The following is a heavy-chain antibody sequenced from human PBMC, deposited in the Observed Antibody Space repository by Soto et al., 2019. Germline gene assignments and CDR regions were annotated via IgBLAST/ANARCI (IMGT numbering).Heavy chain of an antibody. V-gene: IGHV3-72*01. J-gene: IGHJ4*02. Sequence: EVQLVESGGGLVQPGGSLRLSCAASGFTFSDHYMDWVRQAPGKGLEWVGRTRNKANSYTTEYAASVKGRFIISRDDSKNSLHLQMNSLKTEDTAVYYCARAVAAIANFDYWGQGTLVTVSS. CDR3: ARAVAAIANFDY. CDR2: TRNKANSYTT. D-gene: IGHD2-2*02. CDR1: GFTFSDHY.